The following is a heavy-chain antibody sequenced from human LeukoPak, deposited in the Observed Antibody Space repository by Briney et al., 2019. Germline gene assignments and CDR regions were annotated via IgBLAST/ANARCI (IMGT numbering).Heavy chain of an antibody. CDR3: ATGRSGYYTGIYYYYYGMDV. J-gene: IGHJ6*02. D-gene: IGHD3-3*01. V-gene: IGHV4-59*01. CDR1: GGSISSYY. CDR2: IYYSGST. Sequence: SETLSLTCTVSGGSISSYYWSWIRQPPGKGLEWIGYIYYSGSTNYNPSLKSRVTISVDTSKNQFSLKLSSVTAADTAVYYCATGRSGYYTGIYYYYYGMDVWGQGTTVTVSS.